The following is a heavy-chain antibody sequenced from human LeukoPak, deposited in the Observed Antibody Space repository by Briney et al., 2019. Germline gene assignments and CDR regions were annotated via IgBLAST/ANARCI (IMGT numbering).Heavy chain of an antibody. CDR3: ARELITMVRGAPAYYYYYGMDV. CDR2: IYYSGST. D-gene: IGHD3-10*01. V-gene: IGHV4-59*01. J-gene: IGHJ6*02. Sequence: TLSLTCTVSGGSISSYYWSWIRQPPGKGLEWIGYIYYSGSTNYNPSLKSRVTISVDTSKNQFSLKLSSVTAADTAVYYCARELITMVRGAPAYYYYYGMDVWGQGTTVTVSS. CDR1: GGSISSYY.